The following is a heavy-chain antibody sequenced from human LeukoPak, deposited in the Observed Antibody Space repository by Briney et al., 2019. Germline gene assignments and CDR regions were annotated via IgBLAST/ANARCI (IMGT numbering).Heavy chain of an antibody. V-gene: IGHV3-15*01. D-gene: IGHD3-10*01. Sequence: PGGSLRLSCAASGFTFSNAWMSWVRQAPGKGLEWVGRIKSKTDGGTTDYAAPVKGRFTISRDDAKNTLYLQMNSLKTEDTAVYYCTTGPYYYGSGSYFGWGQGTLVTVSS. CDR3: TTGPYYYGSGSYFG. J-gene: IGHJ4*02. CDR2: IKSKTDGGTT. CDR1: GFTFSNAW.